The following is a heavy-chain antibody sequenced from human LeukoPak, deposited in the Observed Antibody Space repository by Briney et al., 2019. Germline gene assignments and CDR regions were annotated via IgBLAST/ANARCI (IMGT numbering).Heavy chain of an antibody. J-gene: IGHJ3*02. V-gene: IGHV6-1*01. D-gene: IGHD2-15*01. Sequence: SQTLSLTCALSGDSVSSNSAAWNWIRQSPSRGLEWLGRTYYRSKWYNDYAVSVKSRITINPDTSKHQFSLQLNSVTPEDTAVYYCARWSRRYCSGGSCYRPDAFDIWGQGTMVTVSS. CDR2: TYYRSKWYN. CDR1: GDSVSSNSAA. CDR3: ARWSRRYCSGGSCYRPDAFDI.